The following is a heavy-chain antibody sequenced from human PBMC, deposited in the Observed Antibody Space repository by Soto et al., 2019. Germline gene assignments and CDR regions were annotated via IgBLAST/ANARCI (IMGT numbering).Heavy chain of an antibody. CDR2: IHHSGST. D-gene: IGHD3-3*01. J-gene: IGHJ4*02. Sequence: QVHLQQWGAGLLKPSETLSLTCALYGGSFDGYYWSWIRPSPGKGLEWIGEIHHSGSTKYNPSLKSRVSLSVDTSTKQFSLKMTSMTAADRGVYYCARGVDSWSGYLFWGQGTPVTVSS. V-gene: IGHV4-34*01. CDR1: GGSFDGYY. CDR3: ARGVDSWSGYLF.